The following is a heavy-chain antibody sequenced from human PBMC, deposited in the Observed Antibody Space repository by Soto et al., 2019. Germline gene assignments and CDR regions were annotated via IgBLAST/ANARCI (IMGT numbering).Heavy chain of an antibody. V-gene: IGHV1-3*01. CDR1: GYTFTSYG. CDR2: IDGGSGNT. J-gene: IGHJ4*02. D-gene: IGHD1-1*01. Sequence: QVQLVQSGAEVKKPGASVKVSCKASGYTFTSYGIHWVRQAPGQGLEWMGGIDGGSGNTKYSPKIQGRVTVPRDTSASTAYMELSSLRSEDTAVYYCARDRVLNGLFDYWGQGTLVTVS. CDR3: ARDRVLNGLFDY.